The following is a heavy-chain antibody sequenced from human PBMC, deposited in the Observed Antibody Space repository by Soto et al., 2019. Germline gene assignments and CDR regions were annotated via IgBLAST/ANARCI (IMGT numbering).Heavy chain of an antibody. CDR2: IHTRGII. CDR3: ARGHSARSGYYDVA. V-gene: IGHV4-4*07. Sequence: QVQLQESGPGLLKPSETLSLTCTVSNASLSSFYWSWVRQPAGKGLEWIGRIHTRGIINYHPSLTARVIMSVDTSKKHFFLRLSSVTAADTGVYYCARGHSARSGYYDVAWGKGIQVTVSS. D-gene: IGHD3-22*01. J-gene: IGHJ5*02. CDR1: NASLSSFY.